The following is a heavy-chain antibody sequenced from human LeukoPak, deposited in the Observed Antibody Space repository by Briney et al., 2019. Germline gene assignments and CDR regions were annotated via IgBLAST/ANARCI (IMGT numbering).Heavy chain of an antibody. CDR1: GFTFSSYW. Sequence: GGSLRLSCAASGFTFSSYWMSWVRQAPGKGLEWVANIKQDGSEKYYVDSVKGRFTISRDNAKNSLYLQMNSLRAEDTAVYYCAKNPRYFDWSVAFDIWGQGTMVTVSS. V-gene: IGHV3-7*01. CDR2: IKQDGSEK. D-gene: IGHD3-9*01. CDR3: AKNPRYFDWSVAFDI. J-gene: IGHJ3*02.